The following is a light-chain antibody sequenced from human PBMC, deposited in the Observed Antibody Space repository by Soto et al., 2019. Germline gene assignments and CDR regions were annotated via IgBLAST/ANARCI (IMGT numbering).Light chain of an antibody. J-gene: IGKJ3*01. CDR3: QKYDNGPFT. Sequence: DIQMTQSQSSLSASVGDRVTITCRATQGISHYLAWYQQRPGGVPKLLIHAASTLHSGVSSRFSGSGSGTDFTLTISSLQPEDVGTYYCQKYDNGPFTFGPGTKVDLK. CDR1: QGISHY. CDR2: AAS. V-gene: IGKV1-27*01.